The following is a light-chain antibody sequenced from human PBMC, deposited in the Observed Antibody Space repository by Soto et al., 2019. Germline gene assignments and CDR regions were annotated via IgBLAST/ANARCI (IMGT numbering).Light chain of an antibody. CDR1: TGTVTTYHF. V-gene: IGLV7-46*01. J-gene: IGLJ3*02. Sequence: QAVVTQEPSLTVSPGGTVTLTCGSSTGTVTTYHFPYWFQQKPGQAPTALIFDTRNRHSWTPARFSGSLLGGKAALTLSGAGPEDEADYYCLLYYDTIRVFGGGTKLTVL. CDR2: DTR. CDR3: LLYYDTIRV.